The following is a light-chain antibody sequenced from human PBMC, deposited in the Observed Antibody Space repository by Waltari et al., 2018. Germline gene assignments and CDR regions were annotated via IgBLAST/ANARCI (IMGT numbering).Light chain of an antibody. V-gene: IGKV1-39*01. CDR2: AAS. CDR3: QQSYITRT. Sequence: DIQMTQSPSSLSASVGDRVTITCRASQSIHSYLNWYQQRPGKAPKLLIYAASNLQSGVPSRFSGSGSGTDFTLTINSLQPDDFATYYCQQSYITRTFGQGTKVEIK. CDR1: QSIHSY. J-gene: IGKJ1*01.